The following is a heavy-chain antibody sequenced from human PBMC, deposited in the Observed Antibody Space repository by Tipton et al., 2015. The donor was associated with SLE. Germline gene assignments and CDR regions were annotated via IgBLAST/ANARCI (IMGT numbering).Heavy chain of an antibody. V-gene: IGHV3-53*05. J-gene: IGHJ6*02. D-gene: IGHD2/OR15-2a*01. CDR2: IYSGGST. CDR3: AKGFYAMDV. CDR1: GFSVSGNY. Sequence: SLRLSCAASGFSVSGNYMTWVRQAPGKGLEWVSVIYSGGSTHYADSVKGRFTISRDNSKNTLYLEMNSLRGEDSAVYYCAKGFYAMDVWGQGTTVTVSS.